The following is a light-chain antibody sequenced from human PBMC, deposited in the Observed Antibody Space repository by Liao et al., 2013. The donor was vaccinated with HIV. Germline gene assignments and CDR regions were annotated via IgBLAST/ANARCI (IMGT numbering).Light chain of an antibody. CDR3: QAWDSSSYWV. V-gene: IGLV3-1*01. CDR2: QDS. CDR1: KLGDKY. J-gene: IGLJ3*02. Sequence: SSELTQPPSVSVSPGQTASITCSGDKLGDKYACWYQQRPGQSPVLVIYQDSKRPSGIPERFSGSNSGNTATLTISGTQPMDEADYYCQAWDSSSYWVFGGGTKLTVL.